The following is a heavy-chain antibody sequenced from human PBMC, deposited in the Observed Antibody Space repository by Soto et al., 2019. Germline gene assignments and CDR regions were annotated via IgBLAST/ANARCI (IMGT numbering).Heavy chain of an antibody. D-gene: IGHD3-22*01. CDR3: ARATYFYDRSGYLYYYDY. CDR2: IYYSGST. Sequence: SETLSLTRTVSGGSISTYYWSWIRQPPGKGLEWIGYIYYSGSTNYNPSLKSRVTISVDTSKNQFSLKLGSVTAADTAVYYCARATYFYDRSGYLYYYDYWGQGTLVTVSS. V-gene: IGHV4-59*01. CDR1: GGSISTYY. J-gene: IGHJ4*02.